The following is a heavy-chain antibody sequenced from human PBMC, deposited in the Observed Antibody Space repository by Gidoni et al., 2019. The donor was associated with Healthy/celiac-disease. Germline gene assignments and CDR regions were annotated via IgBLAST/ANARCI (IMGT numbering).Heavy chain of an antibody. CDR3: ATSAAGNGDY. CDR1: GGSFSGYY. D-gene: IGHD6-13*01. Sequence: QVQLQQWGAGRLKPSETLSLTCAVSGGSFSGYYWSWIRQPPGKGLEWIGEITHSGSTNYNPSLKSRVTISVDTSKNQFSLKLSSVTAADTAVYYCATSAAGNGDYWGQGTLVTVSS. J-gene: IGHJ4*02. V-gene: IGHV4-34*01. CDR2: ITHSGST.